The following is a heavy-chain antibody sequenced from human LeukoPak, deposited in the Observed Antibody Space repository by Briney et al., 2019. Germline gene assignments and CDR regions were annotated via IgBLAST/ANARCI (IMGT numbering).Heavy chain of an antibody. V-gene: IGHV1-18*01. J-gene: IGHJ4*02. CDR2: ISAYNGNT. CDR3: ARAAYSTIFGVVIISYFDY. Sequence: ASVTVSCKASGYTFTSYGISWVRQAPGQGLEWMGWISAYNGNTNYAQKLQGRVTMTTDTSTSTAYMELRSLRSDDTAVYYCARAAYSTIFGVVIISYFDYWGQGTLVTVSS. CDR1: GYTFTSYG. D-gene: IGHD3-3*01.